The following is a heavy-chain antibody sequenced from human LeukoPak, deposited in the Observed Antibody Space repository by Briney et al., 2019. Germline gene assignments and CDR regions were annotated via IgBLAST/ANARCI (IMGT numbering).Heavy chain of an antibody. V-gene: IGHV1-69*13. CDR1: GGTFSSYA. D-gene: IGHD1-26*01. J-gene: IGHJ4*02. Sequence: SVKVSCKASGGTFSSYAISWVRQAPEQGLEWMGGIIPIFGTANYAQKFQGRVTITADESTSTAYMELSSLRSEDTAVYYCARDKLGGTRPFDYWGQGTLVTVSS. CDR2: IIPIFGTA. CDR3: ARDKLGGTRPFDY.